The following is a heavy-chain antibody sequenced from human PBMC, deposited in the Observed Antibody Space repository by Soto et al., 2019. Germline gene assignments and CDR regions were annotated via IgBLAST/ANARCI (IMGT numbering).Heavy chain of an antibody. CDR3: AKSGRVSMIVVFITTSVVGPHYFDC. V-gene: IGHV3-23*01. CDR2: ISGSGGST. J-gene: IGHJ4*02. D-gene: IGHD3-22*01. Sequence: EVQLLESGGGLVQPGGSLRLSCAASGFTFSSYAMSWVRQAPGKGLEWVSAISGSGGSTYYADSVKGRFTISRDNSKNTLYLQVNSLRAMDTAVYYCAKSGRVSMIVVFITTSVVGPHYFDCLGQGDLVNVSS. CDR1: GFTFSSYA.